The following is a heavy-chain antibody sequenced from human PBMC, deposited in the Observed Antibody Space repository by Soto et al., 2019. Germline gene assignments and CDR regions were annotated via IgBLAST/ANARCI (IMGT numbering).Heavy chain of an antibody. Sequence: PGGSLRLSCAVSGFSFSRYWMGWVRQAPGKGLEWVADIKHDGGDEYYVDSVKGRFTISRDNARDSVYLQMNSLRVEDTAVYYCATAGIADYFDHWGQGTLVTVSS. CDR1: GFSFSRYW. CDR3: ATAGIADYFDH. D-gene: IGHD6-13*01. CDR2: IKHDGGDE. J-gene: IGHJ4*02. V-gene: IGHV3-7*01.